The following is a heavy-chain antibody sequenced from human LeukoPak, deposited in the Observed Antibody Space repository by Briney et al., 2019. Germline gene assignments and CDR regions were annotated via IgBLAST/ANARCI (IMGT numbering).Heavy chain of an antibody. CDR1: GGSISSYY. J-gene: IGHJ4*02. V-gene: IGHV4-4*09. CDR2: IYTSGST. D-gene: IGHD5-12*01. CDR3: ARLVATIPYFDY. Sequence: SETLSLTCTVSGGSISSYYWSWIRQPPGEGLEWIGYIYTSGSTNYNPSLKSRVTISVDTSKNQFSLKLSSVTAADTAVYYCARLVATIPYFDYWGQGTLVTVSS.